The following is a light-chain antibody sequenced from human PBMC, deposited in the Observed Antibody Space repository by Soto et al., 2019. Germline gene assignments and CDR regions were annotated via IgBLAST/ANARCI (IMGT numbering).Light chain of an antibody. J-gene: IGLJ1*01. Sequence: QSVLTQPASVSGSPGQSITISCTGTTRDVWVSWYQQHPGKAPKLIIYEGSKRPSGISNRFSGSRSGNTASLTISGLQAEDEADFYCCSYARRGTYVFGTGTKVTVL. CDR1: TRDVW. CDR3: CSYARRGTYV. V-gene: IGLV2-23*01. CDR2: EGS.